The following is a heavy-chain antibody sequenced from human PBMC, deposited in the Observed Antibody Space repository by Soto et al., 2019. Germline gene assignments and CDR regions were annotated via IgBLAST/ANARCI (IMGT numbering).Heavy chain of an antibody. V-gene: IGHV4-30-2*01. D-gene: IGHD2-15*01. Sequence: PSETLSLTCAVSGGSISSGGYSWNWIRQPPGKGLEWIGYIYHSGSTYNSPSLKSRVTISVDRSKNQFSLKLSSVTAADTAVYYCARGLEVIDATPQWDYWGQGTLVTVSS. CDR2: IYHSGST. CDR3: ARGLEVIDATPQWDY. CDR1: GGSISSGGYS. J-gene: IGHJ4*02.